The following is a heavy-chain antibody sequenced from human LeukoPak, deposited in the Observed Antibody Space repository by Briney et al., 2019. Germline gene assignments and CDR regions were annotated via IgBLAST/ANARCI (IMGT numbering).Heavy chain of an antibody. D-gene: IGHD1-7*01. V-gene: IGHV3-48*01. CDR1: AFTFSSYS. CDR2: ISSRIGTI. J-gene: IGHJ6*03. Sequence: GGSLRLSCAASAFTFSSYSMNWVRQAPGRGRGWVSYISSRIGTIYYADSVKGRFTISRDNAKNSLYLQMNSLRAEDTAVYYCARYNWNYGYYYYYYMDVWGKGTTVTVSS. CDR3: ARYNWNYGYYYYYYMDV.